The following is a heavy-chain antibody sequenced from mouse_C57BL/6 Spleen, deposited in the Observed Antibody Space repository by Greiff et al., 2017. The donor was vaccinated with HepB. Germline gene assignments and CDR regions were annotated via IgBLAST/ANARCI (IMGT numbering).Heavy chain of an antibody. CDR1: GYTFTSYW. CDR3: AIQTLNFFATVVAEDY. V-gene: IGHV1-50*01. CDR2: IDPSDSCT. J-gene: IGHJ2*01. Sequence: VQLQHPGAELVKPGASVKLSCKASGYTFTSYWMQWVKQRPGQGLEWIGEIDPSDSCTNYNQKFKGKATLTVDTSSSTAYMQLSSLTSEDSAVYYCAIQTLNFFATVVAEDYWGQGTTLTVSS. D-gene: IGHD1-1*01.